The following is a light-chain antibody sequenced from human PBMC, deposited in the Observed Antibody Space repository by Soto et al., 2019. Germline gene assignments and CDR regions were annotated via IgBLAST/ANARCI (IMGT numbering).Light chain of an antibody. CDR1: QSVSSN. CDR3: QQYNNWPPLT. Sequence: EIGMTQSPATLSLSPGERATLSCRASQSVSSNLAWYQQKPGQPPRLLIYGASTRATGIPARFSGSGSGTEFTLTISSLQSEDFAVYYCQQYNNWPPLTFGGGTKVDI. J-gene: IGKJ4*01. CDR2: GAS. V-gene: IGKV3-15*01.